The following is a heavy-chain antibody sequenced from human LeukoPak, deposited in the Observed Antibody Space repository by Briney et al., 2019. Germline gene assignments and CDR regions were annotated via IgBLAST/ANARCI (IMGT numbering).Heavy chain of an antibody. CDR1: GFTFSSYG. CDR2: ISGSGGST. Sequence: SGGSLRLSCAASGFTFSSYGMSWVRQAPGKGLEWVSAISGSGGSTYYADSVKGRFTISRDNSKNTLYLQMNSLRAEDTAVYYCARDVTPYYYMDVWGNGTTVTISS. V-gene: IGHV3-23*01. J-gene: IGHJ6*03. CDR3: ARDVTPYYYMDV. D-gene: IGHD3-16*02.